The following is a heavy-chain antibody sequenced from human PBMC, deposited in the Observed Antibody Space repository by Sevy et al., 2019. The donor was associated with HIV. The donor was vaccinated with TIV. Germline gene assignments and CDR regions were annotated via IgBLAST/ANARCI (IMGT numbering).Heavy chain of an antibody. CDR2: ISNSGTTR. V-gene: IGHV3-48*03. CDR1: GFTFSSYE. Sequence: GESLKISCAASGFTFSSYEMNWVRQAPGKGLEWVSYISNSGTTRSYSDSVRGRFTISRDNAGNSLYLQMKSLRADDTAVYYSARDLPPSATTVAHFDYWGQGTLVTVSS. D-gene: IGHD4-17*01. CDR3: ARDLPPSATTVAHFDY. J-gene: IGHJ4*02.